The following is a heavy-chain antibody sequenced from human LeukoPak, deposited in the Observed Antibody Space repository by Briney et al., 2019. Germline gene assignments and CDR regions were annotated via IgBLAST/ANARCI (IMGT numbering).Heavy chain of an antibody. V-gene: IGHV1-69*05. J-gene: IGHJ4*02. Sequence: SVKVSCKASGGTFSSYAISWVRQAPGQGLEWMGGIIPIFGTANYAQKFQGRVTMTRNTSISTAYMELSSLRSEDTAVYYCARVWDYGGNSGGDYWGQGTLVTVSS. D-gene: IGHD4-23*01. CDR2: IIPIFGTA. CDR3: ARVWDYGGNSGGDY. CDR1: GGTFSSYA.